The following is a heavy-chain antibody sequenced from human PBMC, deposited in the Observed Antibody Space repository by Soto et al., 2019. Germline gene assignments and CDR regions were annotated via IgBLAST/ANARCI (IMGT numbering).Heavy chain of an antibody. Sequence: QVQLVQSGAEVKKPGSSVKVSCKASGGTFSSYAISWVRQAPGQGLEWMGGIIPIFGTANYAQKFQGRVTITADESTSTAYMELSSLRSEDKAVYYCARTTYSSSPNYYYYYGMDVWGQGTTVTVSS. D-gene: IGHD6-6*01. CDR3: ARTTYSSSPNYYYYYGMDV. CDR2: IIPIFGTA. V-gene: IGHV1-69*01. J-gene: IGHJ6*02. CDR1: GGTFSSYA.